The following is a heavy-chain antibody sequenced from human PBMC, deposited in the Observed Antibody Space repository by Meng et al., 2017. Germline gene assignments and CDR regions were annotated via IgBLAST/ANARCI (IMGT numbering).Heavy chain of an antibody. D-gene: IGHD5-24*01. CDR3: AKTRSKHIVEMATSDY. V-gene: IGHV3-23*01. CDR1: GFTFSSFA. J-gene: IGHJ4*02. Sequence: ESLKISCVASGFTFSSFAMCWVRQAPGKGLEWVSAISGSGGSTYYADSVKGRFTITRDNSKNTLYLQMSSLRAEDTAAYYGAKTRSKHIVEMATSDYWGQGTLVTVSS. CDR2: ISGSGGST.